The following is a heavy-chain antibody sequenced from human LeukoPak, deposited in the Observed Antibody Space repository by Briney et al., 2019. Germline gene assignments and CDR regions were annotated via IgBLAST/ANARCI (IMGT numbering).Heavy chain of an antibody. CDR3: AKVLAATVRGDY. CDR1: GFTFSSYG. CDR2: ISGSGGRT. D-gene: IGHD3-10*01. J-gene: IGHJ4*02. Sequence: GGSLRLSCTASGFTFSSYGMSWVRQAPGKGLEWVSAISGSGGRTYYADSVKGRFTISRDNSKNTLYPQMNSLRAEDTAVYYCAKVLAATVRGDYWGQGTLVTVSS. V-gene: IGHV3-23*01.